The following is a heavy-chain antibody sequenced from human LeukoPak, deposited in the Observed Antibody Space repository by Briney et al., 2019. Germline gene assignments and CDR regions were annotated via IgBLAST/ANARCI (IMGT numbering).Heavy chain of an antibody. J-gene: IGHJ4*02. CDR1: GYSFTSYW. D-gene: IGHD2-2*01. Sequence: GESLKISCKCSGYSFTSYWIGWVRPMPGKGQEWMGIIYPGDSDTRYSPSFQGQVTISADKSISTAYLQWSSLNASDTAMYYCARPAAMDGPFDYWGQGTLVTVSS. CDR3: ARPAAMDGPFDY. V-gene: IGHV5-51*01. CDR2: IYPGDSDT.